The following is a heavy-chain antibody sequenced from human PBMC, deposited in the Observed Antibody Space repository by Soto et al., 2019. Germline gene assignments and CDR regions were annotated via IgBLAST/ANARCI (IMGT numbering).Heavy chain of an antibody. CDR1: GFTFRSYS. Sequence: GSLRLSCAASGFTFRSYSMNWVRQAPGKGLEWVSSISGSGSSYIYYADSMKGRFTISRDDFRNTLYLQMNSLRTEDTAIYYCAKLRDFVVLPAGILDYWGPGTLVTVSS. D-gene: IGHD2-8*01. CDR2: ISGSGSSYI. CDR3: AKLRDFVVLPAGILDY. J-gene: IGHJ4*02. V-gene: IGHV3-21*04.